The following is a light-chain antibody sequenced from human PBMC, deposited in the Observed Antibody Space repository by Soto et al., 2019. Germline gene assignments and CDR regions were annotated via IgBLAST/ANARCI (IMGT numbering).Light chain of an antibody. CDR1: SSDVGGYNL. CDR2: DVN. CDR3: SSYKSSSTLPYV. J-gene: IGLJ1*01. Sequence: QSALTQPASVSGSPGQSITISCTGTSSDVGGYNLVSWYQQYPDKAPKLMIFDVNTRPSGVSNRFSGSKSGNTASLTISGLQAEDEAEYSCSSYKSSSTLPYVFGTGTKLTVL. V-gene: IGLV2-14*01.